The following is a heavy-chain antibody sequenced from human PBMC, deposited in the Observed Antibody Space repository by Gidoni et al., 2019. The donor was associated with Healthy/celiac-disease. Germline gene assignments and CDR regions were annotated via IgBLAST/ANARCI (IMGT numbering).Heavy chain of an antibody. V-gene: IGHV4-34*01. CDR3: AIAYYYDSSGYHPWDY. J-gene: IGHJ4*02. CDR1: GGSFSGYY. D-gene: IGHD3-22*01. CDR2: INHSGST. Sequence: QVQLQQWGAGLLKPSETLSLTCAVYGGSFSGYYWSWIRQPPGKGLEWIGEINHSGSTNYNPSLKSRVTISVDTSKNQFSLKLSSVTAADTAVYYCAIAYYYDSSGYHPWDYWGQGTLVTVSS.